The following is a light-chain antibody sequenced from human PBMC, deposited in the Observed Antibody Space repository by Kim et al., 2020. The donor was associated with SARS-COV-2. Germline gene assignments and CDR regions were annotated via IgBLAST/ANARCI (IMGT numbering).Light chain of an antibody. V-gene: IGLV2-14*03. CDR2: NVN. CDR1: IRDIGTENY. CDR3: SSYTSSRTWV. Sequence: QSALTQPASVSGSPGQSISISCTGTIRDIGTENYVSWYQQHPGRAPKLIIYNVNIRPSGISNRISASKSGDTASLTISGLQADDEADYYCSSYTSSRTWVFGGGTQLTVL. J-gene: IGLJ3*02.